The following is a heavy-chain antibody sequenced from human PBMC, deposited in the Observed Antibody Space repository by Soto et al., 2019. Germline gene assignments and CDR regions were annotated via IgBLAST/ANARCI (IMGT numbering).Heavy chain of an antibody. Sequence: EVQLVESGGGLVQPGGSLRLSCAASGFTVSSNYMSWVRQAPGKGLEWVSVIYSGGSTYYADSVKGRFTISRDNSKNTLYLQMNSLRAEDTAVYYCARVGAGSSSWYGVFDYWGQGTLVTVSS. CDR1: GFTVSSNY. CDR3: ARVGAGSSSWYGVFDY. CDR2: IYSGGST. J-gene: IGHJ4*02. D-gene: IGHD6-13*01. V-gene: IGHV3-66*01.